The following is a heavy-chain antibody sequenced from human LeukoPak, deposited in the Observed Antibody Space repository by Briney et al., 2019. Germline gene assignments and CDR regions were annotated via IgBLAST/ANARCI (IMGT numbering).Heavy chain of an antibody. CDR1: GFTLSSYV. CDR2: IYYSGST. V-gene: IGHV4-39*01. Sequence: GSLRLSCAASGFTLSSYVMSWVRQPPRKGVEWIGSIYYSGSTYYNPSLKSRITISVDTSKNQFSLKLSSVTAADTAVYYCARPFDYGGNSIWGQGTLVTVSS. CDR3: ARPFDYGGNSI. J-gene: IGHJ4*02. D-gene: IGHD4-23*01.